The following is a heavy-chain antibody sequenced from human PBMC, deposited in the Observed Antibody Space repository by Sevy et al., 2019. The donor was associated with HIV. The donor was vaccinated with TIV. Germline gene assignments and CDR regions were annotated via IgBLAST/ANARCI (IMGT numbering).Heavy chain of an antibody. D-gene: IGHD3-10*01. CDR2: IYYSGST. V-gene: IGHV4-61*01. J-gene: IGHJ4*02. CDR1: GGSVSSGSYY. Sequence: SETLSLTCTVSGGSVSSGSYYWSWIRQPPGKGLEWIGYIYYSGSTNYNPSLKSRVTISVDTSKNQFSLKLSSVTAADTAVYYCARGLYYGPGSYTDYWGQGTLVTVSS. CDR3: ARGLYYGPGSYTDY.